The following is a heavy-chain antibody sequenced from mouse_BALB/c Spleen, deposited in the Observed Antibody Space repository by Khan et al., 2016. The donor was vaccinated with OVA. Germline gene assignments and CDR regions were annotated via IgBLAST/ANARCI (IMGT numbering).Heavy chain of an antibody. CDR3: ARSVTITTVVATDFDY. J-gene: IGHJ2*01. CDR1: GYSITSDYA. Sequence: EVQLQESGPGLVKPSQSLSLTCTVTGYSITSDYAWNWIRQFPGNKLEWMGYISYSGRTSYNPSLKSRISITRDTSKNPFFLQFNSVTTEDSATYYCARSVTITTVVATDFDYWGQGTTLTVSS. CDR2: ISYSGRT. D-gene: IGHD1-1*01. V-gene: IGHV3-2*02.